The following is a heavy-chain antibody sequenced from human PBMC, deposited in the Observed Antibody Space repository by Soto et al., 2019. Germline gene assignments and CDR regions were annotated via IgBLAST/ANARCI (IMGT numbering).Heavy chain of an antibody. CDR3: ARGSDSINWYYFYAMDV. V-gene: IGHV3-30-3*01. CDR2: ISYDGSNK. D-gene: IGHD6-13*01. Sequence: QMQLVESGGGVVQPGRSLRLSCAASGFTFSSHAMHWVRQAPGKGLEWVAVISYDGSNKYYADSVKGRFTISRDNSKNTLYLQMNSLIPEYTAMYYCARGSDSINWYYFYAMDVWGQGTTVTVSS. CDR1: GFTFSSHA. J-gene: IGHJ6*02.